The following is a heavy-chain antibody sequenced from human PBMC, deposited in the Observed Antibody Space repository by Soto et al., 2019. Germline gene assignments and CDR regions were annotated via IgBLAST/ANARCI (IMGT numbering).Heavy chain of an antibody. CDR2: INPNSGGT. V-gene: IGHV1-2*04. J-gene: IGHJ6*02. CDR3: ARANYDFWSGPIWGRRDYYYGMDV. CDR1: GYTFTGYY. D-gene: IGHD3-3*01. Sequence: ASVKVSGKASGYTFTGYYMHWVRRAPGQGLEWMGWINPNSGGTNYAQKFQGWVTTTRDTSISTAYMELSRLRSDDTAVYYCARANYDFWSGPIWGRRDYYYGMDVWGQGTTVTVS.